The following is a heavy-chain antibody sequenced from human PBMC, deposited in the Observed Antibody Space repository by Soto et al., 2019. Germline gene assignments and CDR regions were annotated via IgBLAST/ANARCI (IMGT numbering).Heavy chain of an antibody. CDR3: ANSGYDDLIYYYYMDV. Sequence: SETLSLTCAVYGGSFSGYYWSWIRQPPGKGLEWIGEINHSGSTNYNPSLKSRVTISVDTSKNQFSLKLSSVTAADTAVYYCANSGYDDLIYYYYMDVWGKGTTVTVSS. J-gene: IGHJ6*03. D-gene: IGHD5-12*01. V-gene: IGHV4-34*01. CDR2: INHSGST. CDR1: GGSFSGYY.